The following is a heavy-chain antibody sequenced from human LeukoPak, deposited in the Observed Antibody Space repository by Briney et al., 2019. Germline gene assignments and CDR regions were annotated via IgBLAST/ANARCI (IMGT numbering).Heavy chain of an antibody. CDR1: GYSSTSYW. V-gene: IGHV5-51*01. CDR2: IYPGDSDT. Sequence: GEPLKISCKGSGYSSTSYWIGWVRHVPGKGLEYMGIIYPGDSDTRYSTSFQGQVTISADKSISTAYLQWSSLKASDTAMYYCARAPPRDSSGSSWYVQRGYYYGMDVWGQGTTVTVSS. J-gene: IGHJ6*02. CDR3: ARAPPRDSSGSSWYVQRGYYYGMDV. D-gene: IGHD6-13*01.